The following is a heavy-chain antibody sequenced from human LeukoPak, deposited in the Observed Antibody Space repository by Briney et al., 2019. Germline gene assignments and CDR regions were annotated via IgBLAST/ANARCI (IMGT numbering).Heavy chain of an antibody. V-gene: IGHV1-2*02. CDR3: ARDHDYGPDY. CDR2: IKPDRCGT. D-gene: IGHD4/OR15-4a*01. CDR1: GCSFTFHY. J-gene: IGHJ4*02. Sequence: ASVTLSFKSSGCSFTFHYLHWLRQAPGQGLEWMGWIKPDRCGTSFAQNFQGRVPMTSDTSIKAAYTELSRLTSDDTAMYYCARDHDYGPDYWGQGTLVTVSA.